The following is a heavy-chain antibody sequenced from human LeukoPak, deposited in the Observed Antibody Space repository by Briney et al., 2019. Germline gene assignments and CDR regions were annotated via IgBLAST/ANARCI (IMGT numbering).Heavy chain of an antibody. J-gene: IGHJ3*02. D-gene: IGHD5-24*01. V-gene: IGHV4-59*01. CDR2: IYYSGST. CDR1: GGSITSYY. CDR3: ARHRAEMATITDDAFDM. Sequence: SETLSLTCTVSGGSITSYYWSWIRQPPGKGLVWIGYIYYSGSTNYNPSLKSRVTISVDTSKNQFSLKLSSVTAADTAVYYCARHRAEMATITDDAFDMWGQGTMVTVSS.